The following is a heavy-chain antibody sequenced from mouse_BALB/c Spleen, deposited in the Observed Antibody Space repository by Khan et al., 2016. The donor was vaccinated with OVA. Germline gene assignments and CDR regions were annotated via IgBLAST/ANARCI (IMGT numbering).Heavy chain of an antibody. CDR1: GYSFSNYL. J-gene: IGHJ3*01. V-gene: IGHV1-80*01. CDR2: TYPGDGNT. D-gene: IGHD2-14*01. CDR3: ARSGYDYVAY. Sequence: QVQLQQSGAELVRPGSSVKISCKVTGYSFSNYLMNWGKQGSGEGPEWIGQTYPGDGNTNYNGMFKDKATLTADKSYRTAYMQFSCFTTEDTAVYFCARSGYDYVAYRGQRTLVT.